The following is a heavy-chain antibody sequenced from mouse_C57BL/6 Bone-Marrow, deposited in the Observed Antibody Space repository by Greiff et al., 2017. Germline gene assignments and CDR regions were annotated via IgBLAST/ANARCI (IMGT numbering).Heavy chain of an antibody. V-gene: IGHV1-69*01. CDR1: GYTFTSYW. J-gene: IGHJ4*01. D-gene: IGHD2-3*01. Sequence: QVQLKESGAELVMPGASVKLSCKASGYTFTSYWMHWVKQRPGQGLEWIGEIDPSDSYTNYNQKFKGKSTLTVDKSSSTAYMQLSSLTAEDSAVYYCARGLLRRAMDYWGQGTSVTVSS. CDR3: ARGLLRRAMDY. CDR2: IDPSDSYT.